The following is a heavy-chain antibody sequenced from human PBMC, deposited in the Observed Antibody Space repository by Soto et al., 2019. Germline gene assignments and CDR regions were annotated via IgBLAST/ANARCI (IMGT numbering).Heavy chain of an antibody. J-gene: IGHJ6*02. V-gene: IGHV3-30*03. Sequence: GGSLRLSCAASGFRFNISGMHWVRQPPDRGLERVAVISYDGNTQYYGDSVKGRFTVSRDNSRNTLFLQMSTLRTEDTAVYYCATKARVTSYYYYGMDVWGQGTTVTVSS. CDR3: ATKARVTSYYYYGMDV. D-gene: IGHD2-21*02. CDR2: ISYDGNTQ. CDR1: GFRFNISG.